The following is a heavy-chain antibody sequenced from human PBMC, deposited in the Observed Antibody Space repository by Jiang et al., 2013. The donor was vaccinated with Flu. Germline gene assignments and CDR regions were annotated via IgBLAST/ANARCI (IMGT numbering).Heavy chain of an antibody. D-gene: IGHD3-22*01. CDR2: TYYRSKWYN. CDR1: GDSVSSNSAA. Sequence: SQTLSLTCAISGDSVSSNSAAWNWIRQSPSRGLEWLGRTYYRSKWYNDYAVSVKSRITINPDTSKNQFSLQLNSVTPEDTAVYYCAVDYYDSSGDLDAFDIWGQGTMVTVSS. J-gene: IGHJ3*02. CDR3: AVDYYDSSGDLDAFDI. V-gene: IGHV6-1*01.